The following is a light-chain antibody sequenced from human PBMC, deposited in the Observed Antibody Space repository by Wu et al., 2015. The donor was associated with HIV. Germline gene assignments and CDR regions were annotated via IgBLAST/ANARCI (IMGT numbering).Light chain of an antibody. CDR3: QQHSSIPYS. V-gene: IGKV1-NL1*01. J-gene: IGKJ2*03. Sequence: DIQMTQSPSSLSASVGDKVTITCRASQDIRNSLAWLQQRPGQAPKLLLYAASTLESGVPSRFSGTGYGTDFTLTINGLQPDDFATYYCQQHSSIPYSFGQGTRLDIK. CDR2: AAS. CDR1: QDIRNS.